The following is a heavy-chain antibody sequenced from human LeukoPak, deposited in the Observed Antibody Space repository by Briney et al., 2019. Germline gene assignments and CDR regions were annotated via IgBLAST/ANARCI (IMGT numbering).Heavy chain of an antibody. D-gene: IGHD5-18*01. CDR3: ARERGRQLWLAHSNHFDY. CDR2: IYTSGST. J-gene: IGHJ4*02. Sequence: SQTLSLTCTVSGGSISSGSYYWSWIRQPAGKGLEWIGRIYTSGSTNYNPSLKSRVTISVDTSKNQFSLKLSSVTAADTAVYYCARERGRQLWLAHSNHFDYWGQGTPVTVSS. CDR1: GGSISSGSYY. V-gene: IGHV4-61*02.